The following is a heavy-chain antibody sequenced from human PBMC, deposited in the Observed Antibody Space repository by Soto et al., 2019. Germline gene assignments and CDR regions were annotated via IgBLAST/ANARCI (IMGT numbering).Heavy chain of an antibody. CDR3: ISHSPEDMKRT. Sequence: EVRLEESGGGLIQPGGSLRLSCTAYGLGVRNNYMSWVRQAPGMGLEWVSVIYNDGTTYYADSVKGRFTLSRDTSKNTLSLQMDSLRAEDTAVYYCISHSPEDMKRTWGQGTLVTVSS. CDR1: GLGVRNNY. D-gene: IGHD2-15*01. CDR2: IYNDGTT. J-gene: IGHJ4*02. V-gene: IGHV3-53*01.